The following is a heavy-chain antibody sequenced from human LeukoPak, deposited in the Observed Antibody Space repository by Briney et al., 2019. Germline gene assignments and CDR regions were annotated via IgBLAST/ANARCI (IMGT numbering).Heavy chain of an antibody. CDR1: GGSISSADYY. J-gene: IGHJ5*02. D-gene: IGHD6-13*01. CDR3: ARVDLYSSTWRASNWFDP. CDR2: IYYSGNT. V-gene: IGHV4-30-4*01. Sequence: PSQPVSLTCTVSGGSISSADYYWSWIRQPPGKGLEWIGYIYYSGNTYYNPSLKSRVTVSVDTSKNQFSLKLSSVTAADTAVYYCARVDLYSSTWRASNWFDPWGQGTLVCVSS.